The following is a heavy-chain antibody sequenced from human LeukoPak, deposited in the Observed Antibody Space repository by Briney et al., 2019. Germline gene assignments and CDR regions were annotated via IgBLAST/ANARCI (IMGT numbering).Heavy chain of an antibody. CDR1: GFTFSNAW. Sequence: PGGSLRLSCAASGFTFSNAWMSWVRQAPGKGLEWVGRIKSKTDGGTTDYAAPVKGRFTISRDDSKNTLYLQMSSLKTEDTAVYYCTTDPDIVVVPAAPGWGQGTLVTVSS. CDR2: IKSKTDGGTT. J-gene: IGHJ4*02. V-gene: IGHV3-15*01. CDR3: TTDPDIVVVPAAPG. D-gene: IGHD2-2*01.